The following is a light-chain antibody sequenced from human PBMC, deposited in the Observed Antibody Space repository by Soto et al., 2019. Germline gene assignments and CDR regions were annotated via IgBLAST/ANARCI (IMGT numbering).Light chain of an antibody. CDR3: QQSYSTQFT. J-gene: IGKJ3*01. CDR2: AAS. V-gene: IGKV1-39*01. Sequence: DIQMTQSPSSLSASVGARVTITCRSSQSISSYLNWYQQKPGKAPKLLIYAASSLQSGVPSRFSGSGSGTDFTLTISSLQPEDFATYYCQQSYSTQFTFGPGTKVDIK. CDR1: QSISSY.